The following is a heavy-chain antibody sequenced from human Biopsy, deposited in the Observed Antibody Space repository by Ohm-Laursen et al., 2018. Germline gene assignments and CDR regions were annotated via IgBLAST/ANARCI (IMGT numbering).Heavy chain of an antibody. CDR2: IFNSANT. J-gene: IGHJ5*02. V-gene: IGHV4-31*01. CDR3: ARGDYFDSNGYFWFDP. D-gene: IGHD3-22*01. CDR1: GYS. Sequence: GYSMNWIRQRPGKGLEWLGYIFNSANTYYNPSLKNLITISGDTSKNQFSLKLNSVTAADTAVYYCARGDYFDSNGYFWFDPWGQGTLVTVSS.